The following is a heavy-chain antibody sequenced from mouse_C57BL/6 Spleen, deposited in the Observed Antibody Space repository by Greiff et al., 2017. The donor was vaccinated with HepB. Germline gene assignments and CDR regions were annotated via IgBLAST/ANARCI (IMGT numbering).Heavy chain of an antibody. CDR1: GFSLTSYG. J-gene: IGHJ3*01. V-gene: IGHV2-6*01. D-gene: IGHD1-1*01. Sequence: VQLQESGPGLVAPSQSLSITCTVSGFSLTSYGVDWVRQSPGKGLEWLGVIWGVGSTNYNSALKSRLSISKDNSKSQVFLKMNSLQTDDTAMYYCASSYYYGSSYVGFAYWGQGTLVTVSA. CDR3: ASSYYYGSSYVGFAY. CDR2: IWGVGST.